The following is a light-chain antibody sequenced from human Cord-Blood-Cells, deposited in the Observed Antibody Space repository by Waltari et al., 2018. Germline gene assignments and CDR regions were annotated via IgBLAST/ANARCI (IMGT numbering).Light chain of an antibody. CDR1: SSNIGSNT. J-gene: IGLJ1*01. CDR2: SNN. Sequence: QSVLTQPPSASGTPGQRVTTSCSGSSSNIGSNTVNWYQQLPGTAPKLLIYSNNKRPSGVPERFAGSKSGTSASLAISGLQSEDEADYYCAAWDDSLNGYVFGTGTKVTVL. CDR3: AAWDDSLNGYV. V-gene: IGLV1-44*01.